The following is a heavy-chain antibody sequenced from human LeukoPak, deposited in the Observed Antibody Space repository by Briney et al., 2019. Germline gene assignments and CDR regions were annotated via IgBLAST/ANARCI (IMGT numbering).Heavy chain of an antibody. Sequence: GGSLRLSCAASGFTFDDYAMHWVRQAPGKGLEWVSGISGSGGSTYYADSVKGRFTISRDNSKNTLFLQMNGLRAEDTAVYYCAKRRGLELLYYYYMDVWGKGTTVTVSS. CDR2: ISGSGGST. V-gene: IGHV3-23*01. CDR1: GFTFDDYA. D-gene: IGHD1-7*01. J-gene: IGHJ6*03. CDR3: AKRRGLELLYYYYMDV.